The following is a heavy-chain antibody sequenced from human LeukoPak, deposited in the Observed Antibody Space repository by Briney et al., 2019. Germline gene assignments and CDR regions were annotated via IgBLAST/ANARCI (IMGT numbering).Heavy chain of an antibody. CDR2: INSNGINI. J-gene: IGHJ6*02. CDR3: ARDRRNYGSGTYYLGLSYGMDV. V-gene: IGHV3-23*01. D-gene: IGHD3-10*01. Sequence: PGGSLRLSCAASGFTFSNFAMSWVRQAPGKGLEWVSGINSNGINIYYVDSVKGRFTISRDNAKNTLYLQMNSLRAEDTAVYYCARDRRNYGSGTYYLGLSYGMDVWGQGTTVTVSS. CDR1: GFTFSNFA.